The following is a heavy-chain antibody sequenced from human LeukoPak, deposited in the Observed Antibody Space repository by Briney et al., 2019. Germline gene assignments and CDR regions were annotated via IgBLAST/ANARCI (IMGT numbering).Heavy chain of an antibody. D-gene: IGHD3-22*01. V-gene: IGHV3-49*04. CDR3: TTWDSSYFDY. CDR2: IRSKGYGGTT. Sequence: GGSLRLSCTASGFTFGDYAMSWVRQAPGKGLEWVGFIRSKGYGGTTEYAASVKGRFTISRDDSKSIAYLQMNGLKTEDTAVYYCTTWDSSYFDYWGQGTLVTVSS. J-gene: IGHJ4*02. CDR1: GFTFGDYA.